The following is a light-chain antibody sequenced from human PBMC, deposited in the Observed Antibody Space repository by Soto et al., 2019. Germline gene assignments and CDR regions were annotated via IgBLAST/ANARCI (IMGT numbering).Light chain of an antibody. CDR2: SAS. J-gene: IGKJ1*01. CDR1: QSVSSSS. V-gene: IGKV3-20*01. CDR3: QQHDASFTWT. Sequence: EVVLKQSPGTMSLSPGARAILSCRASQSVSSSSLAWYQQAPGQAPRLLIYSASSRATGIPDRFTGSGSGTDFTLTIIRLQPDDFAVYYCQQHDASFTWTFGQGTKVDI.